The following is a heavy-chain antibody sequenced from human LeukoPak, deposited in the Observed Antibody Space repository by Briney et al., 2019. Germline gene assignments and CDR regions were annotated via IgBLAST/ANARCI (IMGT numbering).Heavy chain of an antibody. CDR3: VGSNIAAV. J-gene: IGHJ4*02. CDR1: GFTFSRYW. V-gene: IGHV3-7*01. CDR2: INHDGCEK. Sequence: GGSLRLSCAASGFTFSRYWMNWVRQAPGKGPEWVANINHDGCEKYYVDSVKGRFTISRDNAKNSLYLQMNSLRAEDTVDYYCVGSNIAAVWGQGTLVTVSS. D-gene: IGHD6-13*01.